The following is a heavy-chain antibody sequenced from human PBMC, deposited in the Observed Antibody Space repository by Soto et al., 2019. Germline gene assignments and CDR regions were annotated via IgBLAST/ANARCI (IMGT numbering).Heavy chain of an antibody. D-gene: IGHD6-19*01. J-gene: IGHJ4*02. V-gene: IGHV4-34*01. Sequence: QVQLQQWGAGLLQPSETLSLTCAVYGGSFSGYYWSWIRQPPGKGLEWIGEINHSVSTNYNPSLKSRVTISVDTSKNHFSLKLSSVTAADTAVYYCARWGSGWYYFDYWGQGTLVTVSS. CDR3: ARWGSGWYYFDY. CDR2: INHSVST. CDR1: GGSFSGYY.